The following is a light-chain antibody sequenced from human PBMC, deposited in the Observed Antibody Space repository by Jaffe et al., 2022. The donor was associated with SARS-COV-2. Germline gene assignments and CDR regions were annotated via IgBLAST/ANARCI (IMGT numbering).Light chain of an antibody. V-gene: IGLV2-11*01. CDR2: DIT. CDR1: SSDVGGYVY. Sequence: QSALTQPRSVSGSPGQPVTISCTGTSSDVGGYVYVSWYQQHPGKAPKLIIYDITVRPSGVPDRFSASKSGDTASLTISGLQAEDEADYYCCSYAGRYTVIFGGGTKLTVL. J-gene: IGLJ2*01. CDR3: CSYAGRYTVI.